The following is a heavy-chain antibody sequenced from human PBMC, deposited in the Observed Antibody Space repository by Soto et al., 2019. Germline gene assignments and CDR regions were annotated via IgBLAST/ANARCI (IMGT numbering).Heavy chain of an antibody. Sequence: SETLSLTCAVYGGSFSGYYWSWIRQPPGKGLEWIGEINHSGSTNYNPSLKSRVTISVDTSKNQFSLKLSSVTAADTAVYYCARGGIVVVITTYNWFDPWGQGTLVTVSS. CDR2: INHSGST. J-gene: IGHJ5*02. CDR3: ARGGIVVVITTYNWFDP. D-gene: IGHD3-22*01. CDR1: GGSFSGYY. V-gene: IGHV4-34*01.